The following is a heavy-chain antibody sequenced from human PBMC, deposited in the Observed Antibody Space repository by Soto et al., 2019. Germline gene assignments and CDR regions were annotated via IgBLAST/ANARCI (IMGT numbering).Heavy chain of an antibody. CDR2: VYYSGST. V-gene: IGHV4-59*01. D-gene: IGHD2-21*01. CDR1: GGSTSSYY. CDR3: ARAFTPSHCGGDCPFDY. J-gene: IGHJ4*02. Sequence: QVQLQESGPGLVKPSETLSLTCPVSGGSTSSYYWSWIRQPPVKGLEWIGYVYYSGSTNYSPSLKSRVTISVDTSKNQFSLQLSSVTAADTAVYYCARAFTPSHCGGDCPFDYWGPGTLVTVSS.